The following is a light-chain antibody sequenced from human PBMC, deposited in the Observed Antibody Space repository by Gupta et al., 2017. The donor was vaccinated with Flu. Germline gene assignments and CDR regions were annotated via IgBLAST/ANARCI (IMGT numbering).Light chain of an antibody. V-gene: IGKV3-11*01. CDR1: QSVPNY. J-gene: IGKJ1*01. CDR3: LQGCNCPST. CDR2: AAS. Sequence: PATLAVSPGERSTISCRASQSVPNYLDWYQQKRGQAPKLLVYAASKRATGIPARFSGSGSGTDFTLTISRLESEDFAVYYCLQGCNCPSTFGQGTKVEIK.